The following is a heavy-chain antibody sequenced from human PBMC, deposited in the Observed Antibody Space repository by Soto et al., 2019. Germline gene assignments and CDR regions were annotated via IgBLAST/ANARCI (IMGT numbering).Heavy chain of an antibody. CDR3: ARVLWYYGLGSTYHYYQNV. V-gene: IGHV4-34*01. CDR1: GGSFSGYY. D-gene: IGHD3-10*01. CDR2: INHSGST. Sequence: QVQLQQWGAGLLKPSETLSLTCAVYGGSFSGYYWSWIRQPPGKGLEWIGEINHSGSTNYNPSLMRRVTISVGTSKNQFSLKLSSVTAADTAVYYCARVLWYYGLGSTYHYYQNVFGKGNTVTVSS. J-gene: IGHJ6*03.